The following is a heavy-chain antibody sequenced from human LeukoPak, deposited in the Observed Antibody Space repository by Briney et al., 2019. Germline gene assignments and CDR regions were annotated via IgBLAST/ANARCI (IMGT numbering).Heavy chain of an antibody. J-gene: IGHJ4*02. D-gene: IGHD1-26*01. CDR3: ARVLSEWEPPFDY. Sequence: PEGSLRLSCAASGFTFSTYSMHWVRQAPGKGLEWVAVLSYDGSNKYFADSVKGRFTISRDSSKNTLYLQMNSLRAEDTAAYYCARVLSEWEPPFDYWGQGTLVTVSS. CDR1: GFTFSTYS. V-gene: IGHV3-30-3*01. CDR2: LSYDGSNK.